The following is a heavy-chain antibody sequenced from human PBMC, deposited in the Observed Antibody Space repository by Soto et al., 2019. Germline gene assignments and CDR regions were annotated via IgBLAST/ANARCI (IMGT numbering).Heavy chain of an antibody. CDR2: INSDGSST. Sequence: EVQLVESGGGLVQPGGSLRLSCAASGFTFSSYWMHWVRQAPGKGLVWVSRINSDGSSTSYADSVKGRFTISRDNAKNALDLQMNSLRAEGTAVYYCVRTSLVVAAATREDYWGQGTLGTVSS. D-gene: IGHD2-15*01. CDR3: VRTSLVVAAATREDY. V-gene: IGHV3-74*01. J-gene: IGHJ4*02. CDR1: GFTFSSYW.